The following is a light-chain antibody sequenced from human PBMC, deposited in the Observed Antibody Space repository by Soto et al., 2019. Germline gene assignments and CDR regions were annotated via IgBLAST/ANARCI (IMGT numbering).Light chain of an antibody. CDR2: EVS. CDR3: CSYAGSSTFPV. J-gene: IGLJ3*02. CDR1: SSDVGSYNL. V-gene: IGLV2-23*02. Sequence: SALTQPASVSGSPGQSITISCTGTSSDVGSYNLVSWYQQHPGKAPKLMIYEVSKRPSGVSNRFSGSKSGNTASLTISGLQAEDEADYYCCSYAGSSTFPVFGGGTKLTVL.